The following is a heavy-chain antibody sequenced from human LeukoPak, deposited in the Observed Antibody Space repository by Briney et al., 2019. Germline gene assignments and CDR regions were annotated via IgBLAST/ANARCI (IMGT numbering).Heavy chain of an antibody. D-gene: IGHD3-3*01. V-gene: IGHV3-7*01. CDR3: AREGRVTIFGVVIGLDY. Sequence: GRSLRLSCAASGFTFSSYGMHWVRQAPGKGLEWVANIKQDGSEKYYVDSVKGRFTISRDNAKNSLYLQMNSLRAEDTAVYYCAREGRVTIFGVVIGLDYWGQGTLVTVSS. CDR2: IKQDGSEK. J-gene: IGHJ4*02. CDR1: GFTFSSYG.